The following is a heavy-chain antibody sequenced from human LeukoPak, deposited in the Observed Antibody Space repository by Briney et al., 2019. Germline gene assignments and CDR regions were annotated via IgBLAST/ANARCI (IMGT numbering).Heavy chain of an antibody. CDR1: GFTFSTYW. J-gene: IGHJ4*02. CDR2: INSDGSIT. V-gene: IGHV3-74*01. CDR3: VGFNYGDYPGDY. D-gene: IGHD4-17*01. Sequence: GGSLRLSCAASGFTFSTYWMPWVRQAPGKGLVWVSRINSDGSITNYADSVKGRFTISRDNAKKTLYLQMNSLRAEDTAVYYCVGFNYGDYPGDYWGQGTLVTVSS.